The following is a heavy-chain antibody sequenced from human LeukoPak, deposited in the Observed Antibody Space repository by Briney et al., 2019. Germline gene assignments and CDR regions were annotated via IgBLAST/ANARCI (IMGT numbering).Heavy chain of an antibody. J-gene: IGHJ6*03. CDR1: GFSFSNYW. Sequence: GGSLRLSCAASGFSFSNYWIHWVREVPEKGLEWVSRIKSDGTGATYAGSVNGRFTISRDNAENTLYLQMNSLRAEDTAIYYCARDRDGPNYYMDVWGKGTTVTVSS. CDR3: ARDRDGPNYYMDV. D-gene: IGHD5-24*01. V-gene: IGHV3-74*01. CDR2: IKSDGTGA.